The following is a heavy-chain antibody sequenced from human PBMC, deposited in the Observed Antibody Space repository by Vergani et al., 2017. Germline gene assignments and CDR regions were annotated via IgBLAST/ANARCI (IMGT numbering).Heavy chain of an antibody. CDR1: GFRFREHG. V-gene: IGHV3-23*01. J-gene: IGHJ4*02. CDR2: ISGHDHRT. D-gene: IGHD5-18*01. Sequence: EVQLLESGGGSVQPGESLRLSCVASGFRFREHGMNWVRQAPGKGLEWVSGISGHDHRTLYADSVKGRFIISRDDSKNTLYLQMSSLRVEDTAIDYCAELYGDDGYSPCWGQGTLVTVSS. CDR3: AELYGDDGYSPC.